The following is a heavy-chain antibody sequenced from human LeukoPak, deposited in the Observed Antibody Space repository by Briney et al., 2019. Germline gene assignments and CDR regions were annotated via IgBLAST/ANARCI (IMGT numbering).Heavy chain of an antibody. J-gene: IGHJ4*02. CDR2: IRYDGSNK. V-gene: IGHV3-30*02. D-gene: IGHD1-1*01. CDR3: AKDKTPYNWNDVPFDY. CDR1: GFTFSSYG. Sequence: GGSLRLSCAASGFTFSSYGMHWVRQAPGKGLERVAFIRYDGSNKYYADSVKGRFTISRDNSKNTLYLQMNSLRAEYTAVYYCAKDKTPYNWNDVPFDYWGQGTLVTVSS.